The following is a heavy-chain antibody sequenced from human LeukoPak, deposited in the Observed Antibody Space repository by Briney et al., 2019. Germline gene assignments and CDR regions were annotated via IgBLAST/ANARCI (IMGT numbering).Heavy chain of an antibody. CDR3: GRGGGSSGWFNWFDP. V-gene: IGHV4-59*08. CDR1: GGSISSYY. D-gene: IGHD6-19*01. J-gene: IGHJ5*02. Sequence: SETLSLTCTVSGGSISSYYWSWIRQPPGKGLEWIGYIYYSGSTNYNPSLKSRVTISVDTSKNQFSLKLSSVTAADTAVYYCGRGGGSSGWFNWFDPWGQGTLVTVSS. CDR2: IYYSGST.